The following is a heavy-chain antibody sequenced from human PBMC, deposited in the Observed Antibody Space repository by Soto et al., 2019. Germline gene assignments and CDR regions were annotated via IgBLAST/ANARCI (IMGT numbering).Heavy chain of an antibody. CDR1: GGSSSSGEYY. CDR2: IYYSGST. V-gene: IGHV4-30-4*01. Sequence: TLALTCPVSGGSSSSGEYYWSWIRQPPGKGLEWSGYIYYSGSTYYNPSLKSRVTLSVDTSRNQFSLKLGSVTAADTAVYFCAREGGEYYDSSGYWHHWFDPWGQGTLVTVYS. J-gene: IGHJ5*02. D-gene: IGHD3-22*01. CDR3: AREGGEYYDSSGYWHHWFDP.